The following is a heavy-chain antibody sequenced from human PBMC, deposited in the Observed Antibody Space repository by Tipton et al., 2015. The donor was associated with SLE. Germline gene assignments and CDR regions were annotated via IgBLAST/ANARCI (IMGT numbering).Heavy chain of an antibody. CDR1: GFIFSNYG. CDR3: ARDRGYGGGMDV. V-gene: IGHV3-30*02. CDR2: IRYDGSTK. Sequence: SLRLSCAPSGFIFSNYGMNWVRQAPGKGLEWVTFIRYDGSTKSYADFVKGRFTISRDNSKNTLDLQMLSLRVEDTAVYYCARDRGYGGGMDVWGQGTTATVSS. D-gene: IGHD5-12*01. J-gene: IGHJ6*02.